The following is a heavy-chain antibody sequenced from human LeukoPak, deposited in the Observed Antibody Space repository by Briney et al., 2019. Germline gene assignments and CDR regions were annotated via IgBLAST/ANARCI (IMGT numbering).Heavy chain of an antibody. CDR3: ARGSRVYDSSGYYFDY. D-gene: IGHD3-22*01. CDR1: GLTFSNCW. CDR2: IKQDGSEK. J-gene: IGHJ4*02. Sequence: GGSLRLSCVASGLTFSNCWMSWVRQAPGKGLEWVANIKQDGSEKYYVDSVKGRFTISRDNAKNSLYLQMNSLRAEDTAVYYCARGSRVYDSSGYYFDYWGQGTLVTVSS. V-gene: IGHV3-7*01.